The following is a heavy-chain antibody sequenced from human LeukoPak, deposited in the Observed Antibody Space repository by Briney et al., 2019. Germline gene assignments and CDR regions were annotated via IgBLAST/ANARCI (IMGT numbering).Heavy chain of an antibody. V-gene: IGHV3-30-3*01. CDR1: GFTFSSYA. J-gene: IGHJ4*02. CDR3: ARDLIVSNFDY. D-gene: IGHD3-16*02. Sequence: GGSLRLSCAASGFTFSSYAMHWVRQAPGKGLEWVAVISYDGSNKYYADSVKGRFTISRDNSKNTLYLQMNSLRAEDTAVYYCARDLIVSNFDYWGQGTLVTVSS. CDR2: ISYDGSNK.